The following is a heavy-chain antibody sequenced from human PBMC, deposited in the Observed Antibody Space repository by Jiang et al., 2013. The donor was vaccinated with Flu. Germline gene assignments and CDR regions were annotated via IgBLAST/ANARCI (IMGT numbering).Heavy chain of an antibody. CDR3: ATSRH. Sequence: SGGGSVQPGGSLRLSCAASGFTFSASWMSWVRQAPGKGLEWVANIKEDGSYKDYVDSVKGRFTISRDNAKNSLFLQMNSLRAEDTAVYYCATSRHWGQGTLVTVTS. V-gene: IGHV3-7*01. J-gene: IGHJ1*01. CDR2: IKEDGSYK. CDR1: GFTFSASW.